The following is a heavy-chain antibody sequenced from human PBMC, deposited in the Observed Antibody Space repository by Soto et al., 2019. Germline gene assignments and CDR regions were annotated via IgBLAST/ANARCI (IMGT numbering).Heavy chain of an antibody. V-gene: IGHV1-18*01. J-gene: IGHJ1*01. CDR1: GYMFTSYG. D-gene: IGHD6-19*01. CDR2: ISTYNGNT. Sequence: QVQLVQSGAEVKKPGASIKVSCKASGYMFTSYGINWVRQAPGQGPEGMGWISTYNGNTNYAQKHQGRVTMTKDTPTSTAYMELKTLRSDDTAVYYCARDLGIAVAGLFQDWGQGTLVIVSS. CDR3: ARDLGIAVAGLFQD.